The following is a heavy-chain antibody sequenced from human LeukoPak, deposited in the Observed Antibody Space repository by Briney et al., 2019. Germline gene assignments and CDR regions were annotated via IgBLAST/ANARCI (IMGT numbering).Heavy chain of an antibody. CDR3: ARGRYSRDYVWGSYRFVY. J-gene: IGHJ4*02. CDR1: GGSISSYY. CDR2: INHSGST. Sequence: PSETLSLTCTVSGGSISSYYWSWIRQPPGKGLEWIGEINHSGSTNYNPSLKSRVTISVDTSKNQFSLMLSSVTAADTAVYYCARGRYSRDYVWGSYRFVYWGQGTLVTVSS. D-gene: IGHD3-16*02. V-gene: IGHV4-34*01.